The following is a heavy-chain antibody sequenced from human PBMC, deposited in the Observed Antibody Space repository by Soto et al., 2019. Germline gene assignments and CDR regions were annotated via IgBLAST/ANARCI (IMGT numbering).Heavy chain of an antibody. Sequence: EVQLVESGGGLVQPGGSLRLSCAATGFTVSSNYMSWVRQAPGKGLEWVSVIYSGGSTYYADSVKGRFTISRHNSKNTLYLQMNSLRAEDTAVYYCARDSGYDWGDDAFDIWGQGTMVTVSS. J-gene: IGHJ3*02. CDR2: IYSGGST. CDR3: ARDSGYDWGDDAFDI. D-gene: IGHD5-12*01. CDR1: GFTVSSNY. V-gene: IGHV3-53*04.